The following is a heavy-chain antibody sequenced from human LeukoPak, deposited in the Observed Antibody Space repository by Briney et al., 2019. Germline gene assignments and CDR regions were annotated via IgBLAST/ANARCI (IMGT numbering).Heavy chain of an antibody. J-gene: IGHJ4*02. CDR3: AKTTTGYSSGRYPGWPVDY. CDR1: GFTFRTCW. CDR2: IKYDGREK. Sequence: GGSLRLSCSASGFTFRTCWMSWVRQAPGKGLEWVANIKYDGREKYYVGSVKGRFTISRDNAKNSLYLQMNNLRAEDTAVYYCAKTTTGYSSGRYPGWPVDYWGQGALVTVSS. D-gene: IGHD6-19*01. V-gene: IGHV3-7*03.